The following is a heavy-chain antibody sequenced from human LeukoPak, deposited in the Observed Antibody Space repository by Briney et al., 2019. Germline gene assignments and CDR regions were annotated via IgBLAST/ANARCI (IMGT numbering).Heavy chain of an antibody. D-gene: IGHD4-11*01. Sequence: SVKVPCKASGGTFSSYAISWVRQAPGQGLDWMGGIIPISGTANYAQEFQGRVTITADESSSTAYMALSRPRPEDTAVYYCARDRVTTGESFDYWGQGTLVTVSS. CDR3: ARDRVTTGESFDY. J-gene: IGHJ4*02. CDR1: GGTFSSYA. V-gene: IGHV1-69*13. CDR2: IIPISGTA.